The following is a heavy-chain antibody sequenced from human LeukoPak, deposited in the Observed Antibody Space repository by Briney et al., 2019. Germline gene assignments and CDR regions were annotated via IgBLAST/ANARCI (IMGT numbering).Heavy chain of an antibody. J-gene: IGHJ4*02. CDR1: GGSISSGDYY. D-gene: IGHD5-18*01. CDR3: ATSVDTAMVTTFDY. V-gene: IGHV4-30-4*01. Sequence: SETLSLTCTVSGGSISSGDYYWSWIRQPPGKGLEWIGYIYYSGSTYYNPSLKSRVTISVDTSKNQFSLKLSSVTAADTAVYYCATSVDTAMVTTFDYWGQGTLVTVSS. CDR2: IYYSGST.